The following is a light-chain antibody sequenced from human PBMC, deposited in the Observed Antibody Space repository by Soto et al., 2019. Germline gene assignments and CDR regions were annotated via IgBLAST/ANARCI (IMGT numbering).Light chain of an antibody. J-gene: IGLJ1*01. V-gene: IGLV2-14*03. Sequence: QSAPTQPASVSGAPGQSIAISCTGTSSDVGGYNYVSWYQHHPGKAPKLMVYDVSNRPSGVSTRFSGSKSGNTASLTISGLQAEDEADYYCSSYTSSSTYVFGTGTKVTVL. CDR3: SSYTSSSTYV. CDR1: SSDVGGYNY. CDR2: DVS.